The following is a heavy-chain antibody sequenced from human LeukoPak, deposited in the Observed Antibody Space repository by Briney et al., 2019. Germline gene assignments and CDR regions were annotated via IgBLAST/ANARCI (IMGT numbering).Heavy chain of an antibody. CDR1: GFTFSDYI. J-gene: IGHJ4*02. Sequence: GGSLRLSCAASGFTFSDYIMTWVRQTPGKGLEWVSGISWNSGSIGYADSVKGRFTISRDNAKNSLYLQMNSLRAEDTALYYCAKTPHYDSSGYFDYWGQGTLVTVSS. CDR2: ISWNSGSI. V-gene: IGHV3-9*01. D-gene: IGHD3-22*01. CDR3: AKTPHYDSSGYFDY.